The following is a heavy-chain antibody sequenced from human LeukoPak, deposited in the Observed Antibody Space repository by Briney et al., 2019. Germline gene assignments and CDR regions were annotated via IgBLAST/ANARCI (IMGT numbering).Heavy chain of an antibody. CDR1: GFTFSTHG. CDR2: IWYDVSRK. V-gene: IGHV3-33*06. Sequence: PGRSLRLSCVVSGFTFSTHGMHWVRQAPGKGLEWVATIWYDVSRKYLADSVKGRFTITSDNSKSTLYLQMNNQRAEDTAVYYRVKGEYYDLGTHFDYLGEGTLVSASS. D-gene: IGHD3/OR15-3a*01. J-gene: IGHJ4*02. CDR3: VKGEYYDLGTHFDY.